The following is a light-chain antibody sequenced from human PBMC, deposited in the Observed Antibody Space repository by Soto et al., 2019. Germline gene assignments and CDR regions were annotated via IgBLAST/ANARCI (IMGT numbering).Light chain of an antibody. CDR3: QQYDSWRYT. CDR2: GAS. V-gene: IGKV3-15*01. CDR1: QSVSSN. J-gene: IGKJ2*01. Sequence: EIVRTQSPAPLSVSPGERSTLSGRASQSVSSNLAWYQQKPGQAPRLLLYGASTRATGIPARVSGSGSGTEVTLTISSLQSEDFAVYYCQQYDSWRYTFGQGTKVDIK.